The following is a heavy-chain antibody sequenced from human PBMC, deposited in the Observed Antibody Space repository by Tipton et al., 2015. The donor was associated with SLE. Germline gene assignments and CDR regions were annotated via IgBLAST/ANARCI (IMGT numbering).Heavy chain of an antibody. CDR2: IKQDGSVK. J-gene: IGHJ4*02. V-gene: IGHV3-7*01. CDR3: ARLTESSTLFVS. CDR1: GFTFSAYW. Sequence: SLRLSCVGSGFTFSAYWMSWVRQAPGKGVEWVANIKQDGSVKHYVDSVKGRFTVSRDNAENSLYLQMNSLRVEDTAVYYCARLTESSTLFVSWGQGTLATVSS. D-gene: IGHD2-15*01.